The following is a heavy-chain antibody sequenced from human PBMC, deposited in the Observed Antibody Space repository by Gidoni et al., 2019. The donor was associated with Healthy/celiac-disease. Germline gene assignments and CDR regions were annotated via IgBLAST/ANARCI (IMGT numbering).Heavy chain of an antibody. D-gene: IGHD3-3*01. CDR2: INPSSGGT. CDR3: ARDSSQVWRGTDY. Sequence: QVQLVQSGAEVKKPGASVKVSCKASGYTFTGSYMHWVRQAPGQGLEWMGWINPSSGGTNYAQKFQGRVTMTRDTSISTAYMELSRLRSDDTAVYYCARDSSQVWRGTDYWGQGTLVTVSS. CDR1: GYTFTGSY. J-gene: IGHJ4*02. V-gene: IGHV1-2*02.